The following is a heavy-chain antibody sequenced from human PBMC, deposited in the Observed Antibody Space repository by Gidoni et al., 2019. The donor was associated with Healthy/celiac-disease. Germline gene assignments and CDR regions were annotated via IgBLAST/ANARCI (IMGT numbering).Heavy chain of an antibody. CDR2: ISYDGSNK. J-gene: IGHJ5*02. CDR3: AKDLANSSGWYGDP. Sequence: QVQLVESGGGVVQPGRSLRLSCAASGFTFSSYGMHWVRQAPGKGLEWVAVISYDGSNKYYADSVKGRFTISRDNSKNTLYLQMNSLRAEDTAVYYCAKDLANSSGWYGDPWGQGTLVTVSS. D-gene: IGHD6-19*01. V-gene: IGHV3-30*18. CDR1: GFTFSSYG.